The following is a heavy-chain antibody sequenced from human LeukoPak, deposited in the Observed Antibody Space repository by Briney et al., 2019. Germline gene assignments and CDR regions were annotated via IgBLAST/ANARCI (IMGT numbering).Heavy chain of an antibody. CDR1: GGSISSYY. J-gene: IGHJ4*02. CDR2: IYYSGST. D-gene: IGHD1-26*01. Sequence: SETLSLTCTVSGGSISSYYWSWIRQPPGKGLEWIGYIYYSGSTYYNPSLKSRVTISVDTSKNQFSLKLSSVTAADTAVYYCARRVSGSYYVFDYWGQGTLVTVSS. V-gene: IGHV4-59*04. CDR3: ARRVSGSYYVFDY.